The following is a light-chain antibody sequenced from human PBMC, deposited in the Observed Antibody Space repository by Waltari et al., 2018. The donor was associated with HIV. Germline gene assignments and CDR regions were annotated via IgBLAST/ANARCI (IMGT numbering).Light chain of an antibody. CDR2: TAS. CDR1: QSISSW. V-gene: IGKV1-5*03. Sequence: DIQMTQSPSTLSASVGDRVTITCRASQSISSWLAWYQQKPGKAPKLLIYTASTLESGVPSRFSGSGSGTECTLTISSLQPDDFATYYFQQYNSYPCTFGQRTKLEIK. J-gene: IGKJ2*02. CDR3: QQYNSYPCT.